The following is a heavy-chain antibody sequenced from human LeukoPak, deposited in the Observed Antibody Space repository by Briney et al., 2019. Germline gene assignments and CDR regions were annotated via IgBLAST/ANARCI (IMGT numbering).Heavy chain of an antibody. CDR1: GGSISSGSYY. CDR3: ASDPLAVADVY. Sequence: SQTLSLTCTVSGGSISSGSYYWSWIRQPPGKGLEWIGEINHSGSTNYNPSLKSRVTISVDTSKNQFSLKLSSVTAADTAVYYCASDPLAVADVYWGQGTLVTVSS. V-gene: IGHV4-39*07. CDR2: INHSGST. J-gene: IGHJ4*02. D-gene: IGHD6-19*01.